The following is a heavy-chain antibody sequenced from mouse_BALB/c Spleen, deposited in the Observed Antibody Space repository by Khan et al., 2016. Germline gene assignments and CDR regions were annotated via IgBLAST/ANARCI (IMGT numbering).Heavy chain of an antibody. CDR2: ISYSGYT. V-gene: IGHV3-2*02. CDR3: ARRVRRFYS. Sequence: EVQLQESGPGLVKPSQSLSLTCTVTGYSITSDYAWNWIRQFPGKKLEWMGYISYSGYTTYNPSLKSRISITRDTSKNKFFLQLSSVTTADTASFYCARRVRRFYSWGHGTTLTVSS. D-gene: IGHD2-14*01. CDR1: GYSITSDYA. J-gene: IGHJ2*01.